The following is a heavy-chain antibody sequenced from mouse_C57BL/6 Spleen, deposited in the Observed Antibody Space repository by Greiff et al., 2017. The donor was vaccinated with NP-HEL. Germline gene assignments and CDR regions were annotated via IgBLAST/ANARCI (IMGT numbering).Heavy chain of an antibody. J-gene: IGHJ2*01. CDR1: GYTFTDYY. V-gene: IGHV1-19*01. Sequence: SGPVLVKPGASVKMSCKASGYTFTDYYMNWVKQSHGKSLEWLGVINPYNGGTSYNQKFKGKATLTVDKSSSTAYMELNSLTSEDSAVYYCARSYGNYVDYFDYWGQGTTLTVSS. D-gene: IGHD2-10*02. CDR2: INPYNGGT. CDR3: ARSYGNYVDYFDY.